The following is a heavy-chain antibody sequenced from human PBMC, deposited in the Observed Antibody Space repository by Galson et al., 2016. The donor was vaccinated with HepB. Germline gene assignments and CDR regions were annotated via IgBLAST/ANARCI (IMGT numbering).Heavy chain of an antibody. D-gene: IGHD1-7*01. J-gene: IGHJ3*02. Sequence: SLRLSCAASGFIFSEFYMAWIRQAPGKGLEWVSQISSTGTTTHSADSVKGRFTISRDNTKNSLYLQMNSLRAEDTAVYYCARDHRRVNYDPDAFDIWGQGTMVTVSS. CDR2: ISSTGTTT. V-gene: IGHV3-11*01. CDR1: GFIFSEFY. CDR3: ARDHRRVNYDPDAFDI.